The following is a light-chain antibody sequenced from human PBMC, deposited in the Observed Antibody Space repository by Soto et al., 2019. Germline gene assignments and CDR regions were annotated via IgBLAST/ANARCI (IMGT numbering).Light chain of an antibody. CDR3: QQRQYWPPIT. V-gene: IGKV3-11*01. Sequence: VVTQSPPTLPLSPGERATLSCRTSLSVSSYLAWYQQKPGQAPRLLIYDASNRATGIPARFTGSGSGTDFNLTISTFEPEDFAVYYCQQRQYWPPITFGQGTRLEIK. J-gene: IGKJ5*01. CDR1: LSVSSY. CDR2: DAS.